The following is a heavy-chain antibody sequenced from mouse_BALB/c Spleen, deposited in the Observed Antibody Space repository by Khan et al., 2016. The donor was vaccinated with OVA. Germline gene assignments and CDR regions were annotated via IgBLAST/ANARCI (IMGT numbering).Heavy chain of an antibody. V-gene: IGHV2-9*02. J-gene: IGHJ1*01. CDR3: ARYDGNYGWYFDV. Sequence: VELVESGPGLVAPSQSLSITCTVSGFSLTSYGVHWVRQPPGKGLEWLGVIWTGGGTNYNSALMSRLSISKDNSKSQVFLKMNSMQTEDTAMYYCARYDGNYGWYFDVWGAGTTVTVSS. CDR2: IWTGGGT. CDR1: GFSLTSYG. D-gene: IGHD2-1*01.